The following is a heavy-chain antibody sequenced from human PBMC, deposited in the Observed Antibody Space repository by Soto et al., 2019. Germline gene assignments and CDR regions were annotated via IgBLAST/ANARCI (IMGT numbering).Heavy chain of an antibody. CDR1: GGSITSSAYY. CDR3: AGLKRTPLAPDY. J-gene: IGHJ4*02. V-gene: IGHV4-39*01. Sequence: QLQLQESGPGLVKPSETLSLTCTVSGGSITSSAYYWGWIRQPPGKGLEWIGSIYYSGSTYYNPSLKSRVTISVDTSKNQSSLNLSPVPAADPAVYYGAGLKRTPLAPDYWGQGTLVTVSS. CDR2: IYYSGST.